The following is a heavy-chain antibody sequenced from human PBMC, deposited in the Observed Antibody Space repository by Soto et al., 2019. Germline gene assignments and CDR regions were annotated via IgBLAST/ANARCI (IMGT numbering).Heavy chain of an antibody. CDR1: GFTFSSYG. Sequence: QVQLVESGGGVVQPGRSLRLSCAASGFTFSSYGMHWVRQAPGKGLEWVAVIWYDGSNKYYADSVKGRFTISRDNSKNTLYRQMNSLRAEDTAVYYCARGGIQLWLPGQYYYYYGRDVWGQGTTVTVSS. CDR2: IWYDGSNK. D-gene: IGHD5-18*01. V-gene: IGHV3-33*01. J-gene: IGHJ6*02. CDR3: ARGGIQLWLPGQYYYYYGRDV.